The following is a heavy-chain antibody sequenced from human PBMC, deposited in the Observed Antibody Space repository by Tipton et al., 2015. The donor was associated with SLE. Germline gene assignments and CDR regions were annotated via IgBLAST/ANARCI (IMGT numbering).Heavy chain of an antibody. CDR1: GGSISSSSYY. V-gene: IGHV4-39*07. CDR3: ARGVVVVAATYPYYFDY. J-gene: IGHJ4*02. CDR2: IYTSGST. D-gene: IGHD2-15*01. Sequence: TLSLTCTVSGGSISSSSYYWGWIRQPPGKGLEWIGSIYTSGSTNYNPSLKSRVTISVDTSKNQFSLKLSSVTAADTAGYYCARGVVVVAATYPYYFDYWGQGTLVTVSS.